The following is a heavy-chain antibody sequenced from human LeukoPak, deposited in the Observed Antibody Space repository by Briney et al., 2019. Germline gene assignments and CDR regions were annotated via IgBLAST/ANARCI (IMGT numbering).Heavy chain of an antibody. CDR1: GFTFTSSA. CDR2: IVVGSGNT. Sequence: ASVKVSCKASGFTFTSSAVQWVRQARGQRLEWIGWIVVGSGNTNYAQKFRERVTITRDMSTSTAYMELSSLRSEDTAVYYCAAVKSGSGTGVWFDPWGQGTLVTVSS. CDR3: AAVKSGSGTGVWFDP. J-gene: IGHJ5*02. D-gene: IGHD3-10*01. V-gene: IGHV1-58*01.